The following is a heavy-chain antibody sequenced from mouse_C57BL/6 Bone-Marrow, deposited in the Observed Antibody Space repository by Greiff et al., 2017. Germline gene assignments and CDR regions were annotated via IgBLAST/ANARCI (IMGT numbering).Heavy chain of an antibody. CDR2: IDPSDSYT. CDR3: ARRGRIYGRPCFDV. J-gene: IGHJ1*03. Sequence: QVQLQQPGAELVRPGTSVKLSCKASGYTFTSYWMHWVKQRPGQGLEWIGVIDPSDSYTNYNQKFKGKATLTVDTSSSTAYMQLSSLTSEDSAVYYCARRGRIYGRPCFDVWGTGTTVTVSS. V-gene: IGHV1-59*01. D-gene: IGHD1-1*02. CDR1: GYTFTSYW.